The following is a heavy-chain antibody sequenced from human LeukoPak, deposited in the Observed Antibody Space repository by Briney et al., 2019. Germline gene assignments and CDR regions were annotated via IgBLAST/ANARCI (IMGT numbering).Heavy chain of an antibody. CDR3: ARPYSSGARVDY. Sequence: SETLSLTCTVSGGSLSSSSYYWGWIRQPPGKGLEWGGSIYYSGTTYYNPSLKSRVTISVDTPKNQYSLKLSSVTAADTAVYYCARPYSSGARVDYWGQGTLVTVAS. V-gene: IGHV4-39*01. CDR2: IYYSGTT. J-gene: IGHJ4*02. D-gene: IGHD6-19*01. CDR1: GGSLSSSSYY.